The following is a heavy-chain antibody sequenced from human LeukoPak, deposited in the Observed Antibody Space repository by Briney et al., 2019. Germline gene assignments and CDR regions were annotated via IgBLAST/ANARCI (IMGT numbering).Heavy chain of an antibody. CDR3: AKTEQRATCYFCGMDV. J-gene: IGHJ6*02. Sequence: GGSLRLSCAASGFTFSSYAMNWVRQAPGKGLEWVSAVSTGGGSTYYADSVRGRFTIFRDNSKSTLSLQMNSLRAEDAAVYYCAKTEQRATCYFCGMDVWGHGTTVTLSS. D-gene: IGHD2-21*02. CDR1: GFTFSSYA. CDR2: VSTGGGST. V-gene: IGHV3-23*01.